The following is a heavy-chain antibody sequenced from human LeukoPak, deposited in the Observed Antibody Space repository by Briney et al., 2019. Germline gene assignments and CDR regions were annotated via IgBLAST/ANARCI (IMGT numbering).Heavy chain of an antibody. CDR3: ARDLDVVVPAATTGLFDY. V-gene: IGHV1-18*04. D-gene: IGHD2-2*01. Sequence: GASVKVSCKASGYTFTGYYMHWVRQAPGQGLEWMGWISAYNGNTNYAQKLQGRVTMTTDTSTSTAYMELRSLRSDDTAVYYCARDLDVVVPAATTGLFDYWGQGTLVTVSS. J-gene: IGHJ4*02. CDR1: GYTFTGYY. CDR2: ISAYNGNT.